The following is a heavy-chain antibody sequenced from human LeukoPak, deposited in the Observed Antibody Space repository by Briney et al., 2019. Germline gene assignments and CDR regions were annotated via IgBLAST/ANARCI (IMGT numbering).Heavy chain of an antibody. CDR3: AKGGSSSRYPNFDY. Sequence: GGSLRLSCAASGFTFSSYGMHWVRQAPGKGLEWVAFIRYDGSNKYYADSVKGRFTISRDNSKNTLYLQMNSLRAEDTAVYYCAKGGSSSRYPNFDYWGQGTLVTVSS. D-gene: IGHD6-13*01. CDR1: GFTFSSYG. V-gene: IGHV3-30*02. J-gene: IGHJ4*02. CDR2: IRYDGSNK.